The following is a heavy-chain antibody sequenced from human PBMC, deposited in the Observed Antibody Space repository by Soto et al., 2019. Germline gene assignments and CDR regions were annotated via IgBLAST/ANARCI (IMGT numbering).Heavy chain of an antibody. V-gene: IGHV1-3*04. CDR1: GDTFTTYA. J-gene: IGHJ4*02. D-gene: IGHD3-16*02. CDR2: ISIGNGYT. CDR3: ARFRSLGYNFFDY. Sequence: GASVKVSCKTSGDTFTTYAIHWVRQAPGQRLEWLGWISIGNGYTKYSAKFQDRVTITWDTSATTAYIQLSSLISEDTAVYYCARFRSLGYNFFDYWGQGTLVTVS.